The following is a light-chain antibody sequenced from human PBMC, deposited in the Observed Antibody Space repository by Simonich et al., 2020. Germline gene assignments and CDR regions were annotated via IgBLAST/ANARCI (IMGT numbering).Light chain of an antibody. Sequence: DIVMTQSPDSLAVSLGERATINSKSSQSVLYSSKNKNYLAWYQQKPGQPPKLLIYWASTRESWVPDRFSGSGSGTDFTLTISSLQAEDVAVYYCQQYYSTPLTFGGGTKVEIK. V-gene: IGKV4-1*01. J-gene: IGKJ4*01. CDR1: QSVLYSSKNKNY. CDR3: QQYYSTPLT. CDR2: WAS.